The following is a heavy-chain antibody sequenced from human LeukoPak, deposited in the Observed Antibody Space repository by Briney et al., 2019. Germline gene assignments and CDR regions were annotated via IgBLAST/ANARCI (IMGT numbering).Heavy chain of an antibody. CDR2: ISDSGDYT. D-gene: IGHD2-8*01. Sequence: GGSLTLSCAGSGFTFRSYDMRWVRQAPGQGLEWVSVISDSGDYTSYADSVRGRFTISRDNSRNTLYLQMISLRPEDTAVYYCAKDTSIGKYCTNGVCSTFDYWGQGTLVTVSS. CDR1: GFTFRSYD. CDR3: AKDTSIGKYCTNGVCSTFDY. J-gene: IGHJ4*02. V-gene: IGHV3-23*01.